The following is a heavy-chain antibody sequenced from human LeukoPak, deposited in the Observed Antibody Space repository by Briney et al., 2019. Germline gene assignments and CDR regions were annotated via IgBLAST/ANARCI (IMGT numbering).Heavy chain of an antibody. Sequence: MSSETLSLTCTVSGGSISSYYWSWIRQPPGKGLEWIGYIYYSGSTNYNPSLKSRVTISVDTSKNQFSLKLSSVTAADTAVYYCARDSYILTDAFDIWGQGTMVTVSS. CDR2: IYYSGST. D-gene: IGHD3-9*01. V-gene: IGHV4-59*01. CDR3: ARDSYILTDAFDI. CDR1: GGSISSYY. J-gene: IGHJ3*02.